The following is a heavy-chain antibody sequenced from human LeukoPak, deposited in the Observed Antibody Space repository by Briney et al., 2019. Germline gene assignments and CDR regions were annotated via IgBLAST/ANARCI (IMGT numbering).Heavy chain of an antibody. CDR1: GFTFDDYA. CDR2: ISWNSGSI. Sequence: PGGSLRLSCAASGFTFDDYAMHWVRQAPGKGLEWVSGISWNSGSIGYADPVKGRFTISRDNAKNSLYLQMNSLRAEDMALYYCAKDIGPMGLYCFDYWGQGTLVTVSS. CDR3: AKDIGPMGLYCFDY. J-gene: IGHJ4*02. V-gene: IGHV3-9*03.